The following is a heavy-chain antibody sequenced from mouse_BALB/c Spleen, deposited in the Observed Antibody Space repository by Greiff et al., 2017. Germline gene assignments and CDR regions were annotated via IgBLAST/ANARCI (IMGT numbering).Heavy chain of an antibody. J-gene: IGHJ2*01. CDR2: ISSGGSYT. CDR3: ASDGYYEGY. Sequence: EVKVVESGGDLVKPGGSLKLSCAASGFTFSSYGMSWVRQTPDKRLEWVATISSGGSYTYYPDSVKGRFTISRDNAKNTLYLQMSSLKSEDTAMYYCASDGYYEGYWGQGTTLTVSS. V-gene: IGHV5-6*01. CDR1: GFTFSSYG. D-gene: IGHD2-3*01.